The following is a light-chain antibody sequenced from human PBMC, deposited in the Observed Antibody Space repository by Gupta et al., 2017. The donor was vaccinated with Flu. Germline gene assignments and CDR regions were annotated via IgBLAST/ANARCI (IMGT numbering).Light chain of an antibody. Sequence: VTITCRASQNVRRYLSWYQQKPGKAPKLLIYGASSLQSGVPSTFSGSGSGTDFTLTISSLQPEDFATYYCQQSYSRPWTFGQGTEVEIK. CDR3: QQSYSRPWT. V-gene: IGKV1-39*01. J-gene: IGKJ1*01. CDR1: QNVRRY. CDR2: GAS.